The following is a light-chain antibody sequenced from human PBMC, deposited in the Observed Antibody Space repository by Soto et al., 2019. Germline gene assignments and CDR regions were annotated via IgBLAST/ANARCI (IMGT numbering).Light chain of an antibody. CDR3: QQYGSSPTWT. Sequence: ESVLTQSQDTLSLSPGERAPLSCRASQSVSSNYLAWYQQKPGQAPRLLIYGASTRATGIPDRFSGSGSGTDFTLTISRLEPEDSAVYYCQQYGSSPTWTFGQGTKVDI. J-gene: IGKJ1*01. CDR1: QSVSSNY. V-gene: IGKV3-20*01. CDR2: GAS.